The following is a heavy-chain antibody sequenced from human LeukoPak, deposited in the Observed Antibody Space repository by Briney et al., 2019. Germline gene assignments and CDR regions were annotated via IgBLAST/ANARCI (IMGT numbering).Heavy chain of an antibody. J-gene: IGHJ4*02. V-gene: IGHV4-59*08. Sequence: ETLSLTCAVSGGSINSHYWGWIRQPPGKGLQWIGDIYYTGKNNYNPSLKSRVTISLDTSKDHLSLNLTSVLAADTAIYYCVRRDTGWNYFDYWGQGILVTVSS. CDR3: VRRDTGWNYFDY. D-gene: IGHD6-19*01. CDR1: GGSINSHY. CDR2: IYYTGKN.